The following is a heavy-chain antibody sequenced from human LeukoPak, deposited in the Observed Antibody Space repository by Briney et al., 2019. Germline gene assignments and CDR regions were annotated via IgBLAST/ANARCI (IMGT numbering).Heavy chain of an antibody. CDR2: ISSNGGTS. Sequence: GGSLRLSCAASGFTFSSYTMHWVRQAPGKGLEYVSVISSNGGTSYYANSVKGRFTISRDNSKNTLYLQMGSLRAEDMAVYYCARGVVVTAIDYWGQGALVTVSS. CDR1: GFTFSSYT. J-gene: IGHJ4*02. D-gene: IGHD2-21*02. V-gene: IGHV3-64*01. CDR3: ARGVVVTAIDY.